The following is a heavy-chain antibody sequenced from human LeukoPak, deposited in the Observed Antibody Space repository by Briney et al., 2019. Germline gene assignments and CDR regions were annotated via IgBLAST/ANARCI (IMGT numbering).Heavy chain of an antibody. J-gene: IGHJ4*02. CDR1: GYTFTGYY. CDR2: INPNSGGT. D-gene: IGHD3-3*01. V-gene: IGHV1-2*02. CDR3: ATDGGVGGAGYPEY. Sequence: GASVKVSCKASGYTFTGYYIHWVRQAPGQGLEWMGWINPNSGGTKYAQKFQVRVTMTRDTSISTAYMELSSLTSDDTALYYCATDGGVGGAGYPEYWGQGTLVTVSS.